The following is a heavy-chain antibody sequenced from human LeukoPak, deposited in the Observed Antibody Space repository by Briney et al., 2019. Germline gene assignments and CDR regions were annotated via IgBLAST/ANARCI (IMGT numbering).Heavy chain of an antibody. D-gene: IGHD2-2*02. CDR2: IYHSGST. CDR3: ARAGYCSSTSCYILGSFDY. Sequence: SETLSLTCTVSGYSISSGYYWGWIRQPPGKGLEWIGSIYHSGSTYYNPSLKSRVTISVDTSKNQFSLKLSSVTAADTAVYYCARAGYCSSTSCYILGSFDYWGQGTLVTVSS. CDR1: GYSISSGYY. V-gene: IGHV4-38-2*02. J-gene: IGHJ4*02.